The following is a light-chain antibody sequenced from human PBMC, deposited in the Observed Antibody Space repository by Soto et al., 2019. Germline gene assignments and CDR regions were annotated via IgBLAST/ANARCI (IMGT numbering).Light chain of an antibody. J-gene: IGLJ1*01. CDR2: DDS. V-gene: IGLV3-21*02. CDR1: NIGSKT. Sequence: SYELTQPPSMSVAPGQTARITCGGNNIGSKTVHWYQQKAGQAPVLVVYDDSDRPSGIPERFSGSNSGNTATLTISRVEAGDEADYYCQVWDVSTVHCVFGTGTKVTVL. CDR3: QVWDVSTVHCV.